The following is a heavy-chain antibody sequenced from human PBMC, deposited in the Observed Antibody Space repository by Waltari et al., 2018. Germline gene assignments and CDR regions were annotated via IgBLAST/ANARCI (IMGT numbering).Heavy chain of an antibody. CDR2: IHHSGST. Sequence: QVQLQQWGAGLLKPSATLSLTCAVYGGSFSGSYWSCIRQPPGKGLEWIGEIHHSGSTNYNPSLKSRVTISVDTSKNQFSLKLSSVTAADTAVYYCARDGYGGGDYWGQGTLVTVSS. V-gene: IGHV4-34*01. J-gene: IGHJ4*02. D-gene: IGHD4-17*01. CDR3: ARDGYGGGDY. CDR1: GGSFSGSY.